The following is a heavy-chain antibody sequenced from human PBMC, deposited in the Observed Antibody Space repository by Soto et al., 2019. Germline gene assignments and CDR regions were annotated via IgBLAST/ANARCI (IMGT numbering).Heavy chain of an antibody. CDR1: GFTFSSYG. D-gene: IGHD5-18*01. J-gene: IGHJ6*02. V-gene: IGHV3-33*01. CDR2: IWYDGSNK. Sequence: QVQLVESGGGVVQPGRSLRLSCAASGFTFSSYGMHWVRQAPGKGLEWVAVIWYDGSNKYYADSVKGRFTISRDNSKNTLYLQMNSLRAEDTAVYYCARDEGETAMAHYYYYGMDVWGQGTTVTVSS. CDR3: ARDEGETAMAHYYYYGMDV.